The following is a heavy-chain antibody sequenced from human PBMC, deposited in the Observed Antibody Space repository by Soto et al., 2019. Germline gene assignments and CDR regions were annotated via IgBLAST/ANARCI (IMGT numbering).Heavy chain of an antibody. J-gene: IGHJ4*02. CDR3: AKSRYSDSSGDFYDY. V-gene: IGHV3-23*01. CDR2: IGGSGRTT. CDR1: AFTFNNYA. Sequence: LILSCAASAFTFNNYAMSWVRQAPGKGLEWVSGIGGSGRTTYYADSVKGRFTISRDNSNNTLFLQMNSLRAEDTAVYYCAKSRYSDSSGDFYDYWGQGTLVTVSS. D-gene: IGHD3-22*01.